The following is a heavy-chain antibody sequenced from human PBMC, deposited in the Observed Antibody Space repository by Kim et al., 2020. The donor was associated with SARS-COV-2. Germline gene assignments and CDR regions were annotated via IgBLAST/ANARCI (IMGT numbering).Heavy chain of an antibody. CDR1: GGSFSGYY. V-gene: IGHV4-34*01. CDR3: ARKASEQWLHWYFDL. CDR2: INHSGST. D-gene: IGHD6-19*01. J-gene: IGHJ2*01. Sequence: SETLSLTCAVYGGSFSGYYWSWIRQPPGKGLEWIGEINHSGSTNYNPSLKSRVTISVDTSKNQFSLKLSSVTAADTAVYYCARKASEQWLHWYFDLWGRGTLVTVSS.